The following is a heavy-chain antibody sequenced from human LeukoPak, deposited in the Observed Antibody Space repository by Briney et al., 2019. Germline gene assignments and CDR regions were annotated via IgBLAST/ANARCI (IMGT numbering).Heavy chain of an antibody. V-gene: IGHV4-31*03. CDR1: GDSITSGSYY. CDR2: IYYTGGT. Sequence: PXQTLSLTCTVSGDSITSGSYYWAWIRQHPGTGLEWIGYIYYTGGTHYNPSLKSRLTISVDTSENHFSLKLSSVTAADTAIYFCARAPGAFDIWGQGTMVTVSS. J-gene: IGHJ3*02. CDR3: ARAPGAFDI.